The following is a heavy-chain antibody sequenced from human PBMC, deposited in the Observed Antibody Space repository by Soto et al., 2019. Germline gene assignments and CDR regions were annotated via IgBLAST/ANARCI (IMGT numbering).Heavy chain of an antibody. Sequence: QVQLVESGGGVVQPGRSLRLSCAASGFTFSSYAMHWVRQAPGKGLEWVAVISYDGSNKYYADSVKGRFTISRDNSKNXXYRQMNSLRAEDTAVYYCASYYGSGSYAGVKGFDPWGQGTLVTVSS. CDR2: ISYDGSNK. CDR1: GFTFSSYA. V-gene: IGHV3-30-3*01. J-gene: IGHJ5*02. CDR3: ASYYGSGSYAGVKGFDP. D-gene: IGHD3-10*01.